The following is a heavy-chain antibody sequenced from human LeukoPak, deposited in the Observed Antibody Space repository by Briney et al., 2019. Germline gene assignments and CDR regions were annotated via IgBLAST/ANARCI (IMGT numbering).Heavy chain of an antibody. J-gene: IGHJ4*02. Sequence: GGSLRLSCAASGFTFSSYGMSWVRQAPGKGLEWVSAISGSGGSTYYADSVKGRFTISRDNSKNTLYLQMNSLRAEDTAIYYCAKASRDIPAAGPSGYYFDYWGQGTLVTVSS. CDR1: GFTFSSYG. V-gene: IGHV3-23*01. D-gene: IGHD6-13*01. CDR3: AKASRDIPAAGPSGYYFDY. CDR2: ISGSGGST.